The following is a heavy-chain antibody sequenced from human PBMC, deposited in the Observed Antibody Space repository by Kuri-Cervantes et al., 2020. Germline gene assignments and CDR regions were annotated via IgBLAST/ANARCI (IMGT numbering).Heavy chain of an antibody. D-gene: IGHD2-8*02. CDR1: GFTFSSYG. V-gene: IGHV3-33*01. Sequence: GGSLRLSCAASGFTFSSYGMHWVRQAPGKGLEWVAVIWYDGSNKYYADSVKGRFTISRDNSKNTLYLQMNSLRAEDTAVYYCARLARPRRLGYCTGGVCPTFIRYPLTGYYLFDYWGQGTLVTVSS. CDR3: ARLARPRRLGYCTGGVCPTFIRYPLTGYYLFDY. J-gene: IGHJ4*02. CDR2: IWYDGSNK.